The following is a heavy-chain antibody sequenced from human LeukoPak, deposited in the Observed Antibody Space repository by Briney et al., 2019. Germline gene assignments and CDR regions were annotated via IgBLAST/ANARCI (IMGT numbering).Heavy chain of an antibody. V-gene: IGHV3-7*01. CDR2: IKQDGGEK. Sequence: GGSLRLSCAVSGFTFSGYWMTWVRQVPGKGLEWVANIKQDGGEKYYVDSVKGRFTISRDNARDSLDLQMNGLRVEDSAVYYCTRGPSLGKFAYYSYYYMDVWGKGTTVTVSS. CDR3: TRGPSLGKFAYYSYYYMDV. D-gene: IGHD3-10*01. J-gene: IGHJ6*03. CDR1: GFTFSGYW.